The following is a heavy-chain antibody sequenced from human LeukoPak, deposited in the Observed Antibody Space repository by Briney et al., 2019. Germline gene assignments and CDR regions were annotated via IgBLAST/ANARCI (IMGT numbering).Heavy chain of an antibody. CDR3: ARFFEKSDTAMVTPLDY. J-gene: IGHJ4*02. CDR1: GFTFTSYG. V-gene: IGHV1-18*04. CDR2: ISAYNGNT. D-gene: IGHD5-18*01. Sequence: ASVKVSCKASGFTFTSYGISWVRQAPGQGLEWMGWISAYNGNTNYAQKLQGRVTMTTGTSTSTAYMELRSLRSDDTAVYYCARFFEKSDTAMVTPLDYWGQGTLVTVSS.